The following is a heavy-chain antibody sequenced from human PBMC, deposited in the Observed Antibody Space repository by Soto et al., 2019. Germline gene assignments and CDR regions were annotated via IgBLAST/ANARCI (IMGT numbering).Heavy chain of an antibody. CDR2: ISYTGTT. CDR3: AKPVAVAGTDDWFDP. D-gene: IGHD6-19*01. J-gene: IGHJ5*02. V-gene: IGHV4-61*01. CDR1: GGSVSSGSYY. Sequence: QVQLQESGPGLVKPSETLSLTCTVSGGSVSSGSYYWTWIRQPPGKGLEWIGYISYTGTTNYNPSLRSRVTISVDTSKNQFSLRLSSVTPADTALYYCAKPVAVAGTDDWFDPWGQGTLVTVSS.